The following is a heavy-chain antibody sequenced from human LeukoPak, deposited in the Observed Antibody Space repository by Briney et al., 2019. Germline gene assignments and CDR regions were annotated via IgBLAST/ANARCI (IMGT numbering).Heavy chain of an antibody. CDR2: INHSGST. CDR3: AREGKTSYGYDY. Sequence: SETLSLTCAVYGGSFSGYYWSWIRQPPGKGLEWIGEINHSGSTNYNPSLKSRVTISVDTSKNQFSLKLSSVTAADTAVYYCAREGKTSYGYDYWGQGTLVTVSS. CDR1: GGSFSGYY. V-gene: IGHV4-34*01. D-gene: IGHD5-18*01. J-gene: IGHJ4*02.